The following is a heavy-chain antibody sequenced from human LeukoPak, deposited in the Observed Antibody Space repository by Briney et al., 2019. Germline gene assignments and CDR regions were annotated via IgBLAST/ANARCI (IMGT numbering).Heavy chain of an antibody. CDR3: ARDVTTVTTYPNYYYYGMDV. V-gene: IGHV1-69*04. CDR2: IIPILGIA. CDR1: GGTFSSYA. Sequence: SVKVSCKASGGTFSSYAISWVRQAPGQGLEWMGRIIPILGIANCAQKFQGRVTIAADKSTSTAYMELSSLRSEDTAVYYCARDVTTVTTYPNYYYYGMDVWGQGTTVTVSS. D-gene: IGHD4-11*01. J-gene: IGHJ6*02.